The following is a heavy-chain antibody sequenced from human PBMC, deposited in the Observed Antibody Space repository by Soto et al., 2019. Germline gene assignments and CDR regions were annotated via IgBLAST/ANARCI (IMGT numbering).Heavy chain of an antibody. CDR2: IYYSGST. J-gene: IGHJ6*03. V-gene: IGHV4-59*12. CDR1: GGSISSYY. Sequence: SETLSLTCTVSGGSISSYYWSWIRQPPGKGLEWIGYIYYSGSTNYNPSLKSRVTISVGTSKNQFSLKLSSVTAADTAVYYCARGTYCSSTSCYVATSYYYYMDVWGKGTTVTVSS. CDR3: ARGTYCSSTSCYVATSYYYYMDV. D-gene: IGHD2-2*01.